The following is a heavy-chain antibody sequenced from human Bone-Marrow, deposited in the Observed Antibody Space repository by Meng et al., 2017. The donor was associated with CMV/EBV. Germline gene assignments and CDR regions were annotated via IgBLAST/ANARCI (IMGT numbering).Heavy chain of an antibody. V-gene: IGHV4-61*01. D-gene: IGHD6-13*01. CDR2: IYYSGST. CDR3: ARDPRDYSSSWLYYYYGMDV. J-gene: IGHJ6*02. Sequence: SETLSLTCTVSGGPVSSGSYYWRWIRQPPGKGLEWIGYIYYSGSTNYNPSLKSRVTISVDTSKNQFSLKLSSVTAADTAVYYCARDPRDYSSSWLYYYYGMDVWGQGTTVTVSS. CDR1: GGPVSSGSYY.